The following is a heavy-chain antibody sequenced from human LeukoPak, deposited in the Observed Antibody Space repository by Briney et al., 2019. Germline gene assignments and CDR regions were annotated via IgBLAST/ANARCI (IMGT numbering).Heavy chain of an antibody. CDR2: IHYSGST. V-gene: IGHV4-59*01. J-gene: IGHJ4*02. CDR1: SGSISGYY. CDR3: ARRRYSGYDLFDY. Sequence: SETLSLTCTVSSGSISGYYWSWIWQPPGKGLEWIGYIHYSGSTNYNPSLKSRVTISVDTSKTQFSLKLNSVTAADTAVYYCARRRYSGYDLFDYWGQGTLVTVSS. D-gene: IGHD5-12*01.